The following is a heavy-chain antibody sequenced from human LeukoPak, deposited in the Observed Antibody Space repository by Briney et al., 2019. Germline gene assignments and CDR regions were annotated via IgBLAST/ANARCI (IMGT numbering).Heavy chain of an antibody. V-gene: IGHV3-64*01. J-gene: IGHJ4*02. CDR3: GRAPPYGGGWYGPDDF. CDR2: ISANEGSA. CDR1: GFTFSSYA. D-gene: IGHD6-19*01. Sequence: GGSLRLSCAASGFTFSSYAMHWARQAPGKGLEYVAAISANEGSASYTNSVQGRFTVSRDNSKDTLYLQMGSLRVEDMAVYYCGRAPPYGGGWYGPDDFWGQGTLVSVSS.